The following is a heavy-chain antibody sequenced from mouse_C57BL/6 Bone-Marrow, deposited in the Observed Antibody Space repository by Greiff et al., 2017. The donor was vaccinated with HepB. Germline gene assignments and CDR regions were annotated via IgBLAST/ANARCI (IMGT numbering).Heavy chain of an antibody. CDR1: GFTFSSYG. Sequence: EVKLVESGGDLVKPGGSLKLSCAASGFTFSSYGMSWVRQTPDKRLEWVATISSCGSYTYYPDNVKGRFTIARDNAKNTLYLQMSSLKSEDTDMYDWARRGDYWGQGTSVTVSS. CDR3: ARRGDY. V-gene: IGHV5-6*02. J-gene: IGHJ4*01. CDR2: ISSCGSYT.